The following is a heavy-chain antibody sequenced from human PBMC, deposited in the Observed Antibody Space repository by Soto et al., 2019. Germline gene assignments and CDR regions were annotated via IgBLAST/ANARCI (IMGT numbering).Heavy chain of an antibody. CDR3: ARDISVEGDYYYYYGMDV. J-gene: IGHJ6*02. CDR1: GYTLTSYA. V-gene: IGHV1-3*01. Sequence: ASVKVSCKASGYTLTSYAMHWVRQAPGQRLEWMGWINAGNGNTKYSQKFQGRVTITRDTSASTAYMELSSLRSEDTAVYYCARDISVEGDYYYYYGMDVWGQGTTVTVSS. CDR2: INAGNGNT. D-gene: IGHD3-16*01.